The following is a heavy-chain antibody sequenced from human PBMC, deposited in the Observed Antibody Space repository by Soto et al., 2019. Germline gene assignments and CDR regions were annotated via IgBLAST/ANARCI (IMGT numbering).Heavy chain of an antibody. CDR2: ICYSGST. Sequence: SETLSLTGSVSAASISSYYWSWIRPPPGKGLEWIGYICYSGSTNYNPSLKSRVTISVDTSKNQFSLKLSSVNAADTAVYYCANLRDMVRGVHGWFDTWGQRTLVTVSS. CDR1: AASISSYY. J-gene: IGHJ5*02. V-gene: IGHV4-59*01. D-gene: IGHD3-10*01. CDR3: ANLRDMVRGVHGWFDT.